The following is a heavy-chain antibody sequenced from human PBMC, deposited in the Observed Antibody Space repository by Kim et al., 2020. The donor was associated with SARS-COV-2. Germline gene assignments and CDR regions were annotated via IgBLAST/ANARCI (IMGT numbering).Heavy chain of an antibody. CDR3: ARFYYDSSGYFFFDY. D-gene: IGHD3-22*01. Sequence: SPVQGQVTISADQSIRTAYLQWSSLKASDTAMYYCARFYYDSSGYFFFDYWGQGTLVTVSS. J-gene: IGHJ4*02. V-gene: IGHV5-10-1*01.